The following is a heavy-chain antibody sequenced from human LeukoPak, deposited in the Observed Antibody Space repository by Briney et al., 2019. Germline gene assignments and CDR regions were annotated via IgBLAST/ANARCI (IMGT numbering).Heavy chain of an antibody. Sequence: GGSLRLSCAASGFTFDDYAMHWVRHAPGKGLEWVSGISWNSGSIGYADSVKGRFTISRDNAKNSLYLQMNSLRAEDTALYYCAKDTGIAVAGISFDYWGQGILVTVSS. D-gene: IGHD6-19*01. CDR1: GFTFDDYA. CDR3: AKDTGIAVAGISFDY. V-gene: IGHV3-9*01. J-gene: IGHJ4*02. CDR2: ISWNSGSI.